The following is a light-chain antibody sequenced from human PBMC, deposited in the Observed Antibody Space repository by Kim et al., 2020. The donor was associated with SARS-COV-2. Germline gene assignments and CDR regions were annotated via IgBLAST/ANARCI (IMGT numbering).Light chain of an antibody. J-gene: IGLJ2*01. CDR2: EDN. CDR1: SGRIASNF. V-gene: IGLV6-57*04. CDR3: QSGKL. Sequence: NFMLTQPHSVSESPGKTVTSSCTRSSGRIASNFVQWYQQRPGSAPTSVIYEDNQRPSWVPDRFSGYIDDSSNSASLTISRLKPEDEADYYCQSGKLFGGGTQLTVL.